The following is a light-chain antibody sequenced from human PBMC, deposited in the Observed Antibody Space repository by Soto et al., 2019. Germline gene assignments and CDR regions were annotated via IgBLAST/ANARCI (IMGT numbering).Light chain of an antibody. CDR3: GTWYSGLSAEV. J-gene: IGLJ3*02. Sequence: QSVLTQPPSVSAAPGQKVTVSCSGSSSNIGNNDESWYQQLPGTSPKLLIYDNYNRPSGIADRFSGSKSGTSATLGITGLQPGDDADYYCGTWYSGLSAEVFGGGTKLTVL. CDR2: DNY. V-gene: IGLV1-51*01. CDR1: SSNIGNND.